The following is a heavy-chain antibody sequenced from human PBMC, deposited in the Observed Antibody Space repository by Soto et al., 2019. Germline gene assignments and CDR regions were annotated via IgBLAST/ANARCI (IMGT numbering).Heavy chain of an antibody. CDR1: RGSISSHY. CDR2: IYYSGST. CDR3: ARGRGFLTGYSTRYYYCMDV. Sequence: PSETLSLTCTVSRGSISSHYWCWIRQPPGKGLEGIGYIYYSGSTNYNPPRKSRVTISVDTSKNQFSLKLSSVTAADTAVYYCARGRGFLTGYSTRYYYCMDVWGKVTTVTVSS. V-gene: IGHV4-59*11. J-gene: IGHJ6*03. D-gene: IGHD3-9*01.